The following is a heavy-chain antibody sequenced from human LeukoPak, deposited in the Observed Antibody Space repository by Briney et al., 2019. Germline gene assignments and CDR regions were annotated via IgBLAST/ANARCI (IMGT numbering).Heavy chain of an antibody. CDR2: ISGSDGYT. CDR3: AKASVAATHLVLLSRRSPYFDF. V-gene: IGHV3-23*01. D-gene: IGHD2-15*01. J-gene: IGHJ4*02. Sequence: PGGSLRLSCGASGFTFSSYAMSWVRQAPGKGLEWVSGISGSDGYTYYADSVKGRFTISRDNSKNTLSLQMNSLRAEDTAVYYCAKASVAATHLVLLSRRSPYFDFWGQGPLVTVSS. CDR1: GFTFSSYA.